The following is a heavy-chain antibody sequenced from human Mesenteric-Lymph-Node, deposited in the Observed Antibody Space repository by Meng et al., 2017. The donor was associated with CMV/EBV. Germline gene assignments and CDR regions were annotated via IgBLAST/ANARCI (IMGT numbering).Heavy chain of an antibody. Sequence: SGGTCSSYAINWVRQAPGQGLEWMGGIIPIFGTANYAQKFQGRVTITTDESTSTAYMELSSLRSEDTAVYYCARAPFFGVVTNWFDPWGQGTLVTVSS. V-gene: IGHV1-69*05. CDR2: IIPIFGTA. CDR3: ARAPFFGVVTNWFDP. J-gene: IGHJ5*02. D-gene: IGHD3-3*01. CDR1: GGTCSSYA.